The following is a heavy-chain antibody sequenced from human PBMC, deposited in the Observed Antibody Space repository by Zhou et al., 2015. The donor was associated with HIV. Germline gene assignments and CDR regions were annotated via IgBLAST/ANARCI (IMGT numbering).Heavy chain of an antibody. J-gene: IGHJ3*02. V-gene: IGHV1-69*17. CDR1: GGTFSGSD. D-gene: IGHD5-18*01. CDR3: ARRGIQQWFDSFDI. CDR2: IIPMFDIE. Sequence: QVQLVQSGAEMKKTGASVKVSCKASGGTFSGSDISWVRQAPGQGLEWMGGIIPMFDIENHAQKFRGRLTITADKSTGAAYMELSSLRSEDAAVYYCARRGIQQWFDSFDIWAKGQRSPSLQ.